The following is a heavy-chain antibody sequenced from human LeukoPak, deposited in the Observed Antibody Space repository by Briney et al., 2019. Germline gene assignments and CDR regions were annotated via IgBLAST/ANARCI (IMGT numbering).Heavy chain of an antibody. CDR1: GFTFSSYA. V-gene: IGHV3-33*08. J-gene: IGHJ6*03. Sequence: GGSLRLSCAASGFTFSSYAMSWVRQAPGKGLEWVAFIRYDGSNKYYADSVKGRFTLSRDKSRTTLYLQMSSLRAEDTAVYYCARRAGDCSSTSCYLYYFHYMDVWGKGTTVTVSS. D-gene: IGHD2-2*01. CDR3: ARRAGDCSSTSCYLYYFHYMDV. CDR2: IRYDGSNK.